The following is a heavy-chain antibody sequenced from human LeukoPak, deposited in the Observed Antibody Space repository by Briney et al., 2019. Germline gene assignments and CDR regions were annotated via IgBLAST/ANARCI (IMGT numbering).Heavy chain of an antibody. CDR2: ISSSGRSV. CDR1: GFTFSDYY. V-gene: IGHV3-11*01. Sequence: PGGSLRLSCAASGFTFSDYYMSWIRQAPGKGLEWVSYISSSGRSVYYADSVKGRFTVSRDNAKKSLYLQMSSLRAEDTAVYYCARSLLTTTLNIYYYMDVWGKGTTVTISS. CDR3: ARSLLTTTLNIYYYMDV. D-gene: IGHD4/OR15-4a*01. J-gene: IGHJ6*03.